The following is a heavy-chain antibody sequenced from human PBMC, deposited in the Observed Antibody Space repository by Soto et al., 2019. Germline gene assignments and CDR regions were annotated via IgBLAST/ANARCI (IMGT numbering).Heavy chain of an antibody. V-gene: IGHV3-23*01. CDR1: GFTFSSYA. J-gene: IGHJ6*02. CDR3: ARAVARGVHNYSYYGMEG. D-gene: IGHD3-10*01. Sequence: PVGSLRLPCAVSGFTFSSYAMRWVLQAPGKGLEWVSAISGSGGSTYYADSVKGRFTISRDNAKNSLYLQMNSLRAEDTAVYYCARAVARGVHNYSYYGMEGWGQGTTVTGTS. CDR2: ISGSGGST.